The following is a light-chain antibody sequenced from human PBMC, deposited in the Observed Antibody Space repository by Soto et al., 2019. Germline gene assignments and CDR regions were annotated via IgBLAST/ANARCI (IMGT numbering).Light chain of an antibody. V-gene: IGKV3-15*01. CDR2: AAS. J-gene: IGKJ1*01. CDR3: QQYADWPKT. CDR1: QSVSDR. Sequence: EIVLTQAPGTLSLSPGERATLSCRASQSVSDRVVWYQQKSGQAPSLLIYAASTRAAGVPARFSGSGSGTEFTLTISSLQSGDFAVYFCQQYADWPKTFGQGTKV.